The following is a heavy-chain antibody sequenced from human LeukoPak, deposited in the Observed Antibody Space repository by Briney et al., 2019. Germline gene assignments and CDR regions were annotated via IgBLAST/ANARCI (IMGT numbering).Heavy chain of an antibody. J-gene: IGHJ4*02. V-gene: IGHV3-48*01. Sequence: PGRSLRLSCAASGFTFDDYAMHWVRQAPGKGLEWVSYINGGGSPIYYADSVRGRFTISRDNAKNSLYLQMNSLRAEDTAVYYCVRDNPRCCGVVPANIDDYWGQGTLVTVSS. CDR1: GFTFDDYA. CDR3: VRDNPRCCGVVPANIDDY. D-gene: IGHD2-15*01. CDR2: INGGGSPI.